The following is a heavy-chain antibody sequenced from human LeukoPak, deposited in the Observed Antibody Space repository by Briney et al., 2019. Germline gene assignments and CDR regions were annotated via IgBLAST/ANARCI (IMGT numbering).Heavy chain of an antibody. D-gene: IGHD1-1*01. CDR2: INAGNGNT. CDR3: AREGGPTGGAQDY. J-gene: IGHJ4*02. CDR1: GYTFTSYA. V-gene: IGHV1-3*01. Sequence: GASVKVSCKASGYTFTSYAMHWVRQAPGQRLEWMGWINAGNGNTKYSQEFQGRVTITRDTSASTAYMELSSLRSDDTAVYYCAREGGPTGGAQDYWGQGTLVTVSS.